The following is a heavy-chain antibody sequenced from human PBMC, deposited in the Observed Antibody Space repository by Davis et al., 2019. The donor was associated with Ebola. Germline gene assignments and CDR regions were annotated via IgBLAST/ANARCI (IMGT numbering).Heavy chain of an antibody. J-gene: IGHJ4*02. CDR1: GFTVSDNY. CDR2: IKSKPNGGTT. D-gene: IGHD6-19*01. V-gene: IGHV3-15*01. Sequence: GESLKISCAASGFTVSDNYMSWVRQAPGKGLEWVGRIKSKPNGGTTDYAAPVKGRFTISRDNSQNTVYLQMTGLRAEDTAIYYCAKGPTRSGYYWGQGTLVTVSS. CDR3: AKGPTRSGYY.